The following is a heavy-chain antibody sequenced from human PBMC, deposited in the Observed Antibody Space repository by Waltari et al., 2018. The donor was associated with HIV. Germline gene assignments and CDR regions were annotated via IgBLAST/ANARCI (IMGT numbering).Heavy chain of an antibody. V-gene: IGHV4-39*01. CDR2: IYYSGST. D-gene: IGHD6-19*01. Sequence: QLQLQESGPGLVKPSETLSLTCTVPGGSISSSSYYWGWSRQPPGKGLEWIGSIYYSGSTYYNPSLKSRVTISVDTSKNQFSPKLSSVTAADTAVYYCARLRGSVAGLPGGFYFDYWGQGTLVTVSS. CDR3: ARLRGSVAGLPGGFYFDY. J-gene: IGHJ4*02. CDR1: GGSISSSSYY.